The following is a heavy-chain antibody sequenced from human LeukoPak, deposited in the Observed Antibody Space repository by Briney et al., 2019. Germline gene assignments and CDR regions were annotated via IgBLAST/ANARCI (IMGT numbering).Heavy chain of an antibody. J-gene: IGHJ4*02. Sequence: PGGSLRLSCAASGFTFSSYAMRWVRQAPGKGLECVSAISSSGGNTYYADSVKGRFTISRDNSKNTLYLEMNSLRAEDTAVYYCAKVHLSYYFDYWGQGTLVTVSS. D-gene: IGHD6-6*01. CDR1: GFTFSSYA. V-gene: IGHV3-23*01. CDR2: ISSSGGNT. CDR3: AKVHLSYYFDY.